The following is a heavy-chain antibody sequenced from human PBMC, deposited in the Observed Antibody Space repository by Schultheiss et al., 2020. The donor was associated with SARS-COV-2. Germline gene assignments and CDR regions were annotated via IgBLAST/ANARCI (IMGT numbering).Heavy chain of an antibody. J-gene: IGHJ6*03. D-gene: IGHD2-2*02. CDR3: AREDCSSTSCYIAYYYYMDV. CDR1: GFTFSNYA. CDR2: IKQDGSEK. V-gene: IGHV3-7*01. Sequence: GESLKISCAASGFTFSNYAMSWVRQAPGKGLEWVANIKQDGSEKYYVDSVKGRFTISRDNAKNSLYLQMNSLRAEDTAVYYCAREDCSSTSCYIAYYYYMDVWGKGTTVTVSS.